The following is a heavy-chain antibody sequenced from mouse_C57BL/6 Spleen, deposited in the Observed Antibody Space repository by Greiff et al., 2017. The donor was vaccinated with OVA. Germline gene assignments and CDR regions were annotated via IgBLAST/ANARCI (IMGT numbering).Heavy chain of an antibody. Sequence: EVKLVESGGGLVKPGGSLKLSCAASGFTFSSYAMSWVRQTPEKRLEWVATISDGGSYTYYPDNVKGRFTISRDNAKNNLYLQMSHLKSEDTAMYYCARDLEITTLVPFDYWGQGPTLTVSS. D-gene: IGHD1-1*01. CDR1: GFTFSSYA. V-gene: IGHV5-4*01. CDR2: ISDGGSYT. CDR3: ARDLEITTLVPFDY. J-gene: IGHJ2*01.